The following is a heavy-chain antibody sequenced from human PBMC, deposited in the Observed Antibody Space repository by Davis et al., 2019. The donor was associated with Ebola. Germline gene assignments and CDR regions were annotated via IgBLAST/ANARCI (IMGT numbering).Heavy chain of an antibody. CDR1: GYSFTSYW. CDR2: IYPGDSDT. J-gene: IGHJ6*02. V-gene: IGHV5-51*01. CDR3: ARSHCSSTSCYRFYYYGMDV. Sequence: GESLKISCTGSGYSFTSYWIGWVRQLPGKGLEWMGIIYPGDSDTRYSPSFQGQVTISADKSISTAYLQWSSLKASDTAMYYCARSHCSSTSCYRFYYYGMDVWGQGTTVTVSS. D-gene: IGHD2-2*01.